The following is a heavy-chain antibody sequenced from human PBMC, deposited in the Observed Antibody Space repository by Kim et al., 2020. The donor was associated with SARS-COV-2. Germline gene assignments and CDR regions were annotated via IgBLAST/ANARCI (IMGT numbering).Heavy chain of an antibody. V-gene: IGHV4-4*02. CDR3: ARDPGGATMGWFYYGMDV. CDR1: GGSISSSNW. D-gene: IGHD5-12*01. CDR2: IYHSGST. Sequence: SETLSLTCAVSGGSISSSNWWSWVRQPPGKGLEWIGEIYHSGSTNYNPSLKSRVTISVDKSKNQFSLKLSSVTAADTAVYYCARDPGGATMGWFYYGMDVWGQGTTVTVSS. J-gene: IGHJ6*02.